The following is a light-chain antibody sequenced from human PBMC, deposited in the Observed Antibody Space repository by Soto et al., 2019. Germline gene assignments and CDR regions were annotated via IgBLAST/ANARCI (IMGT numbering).Light chain of an antibody. CDR3: MQALQTSPA. V-gene: IGKV2-28*01. J-gene: IGKJ1*01. CDR2: LCS. CDR1: QSLLHSNGYNY. Sequence: DIVMTQSPLSLPVTPGEPASISCRSSQSLLHSNGYNYLDWYLQKPVQSPQLLIYLCSNRASGVPDRFSGSGSGTDFTLKISRVEAEDVGVYYCMQALQTSPAFGQGTKVEIK.